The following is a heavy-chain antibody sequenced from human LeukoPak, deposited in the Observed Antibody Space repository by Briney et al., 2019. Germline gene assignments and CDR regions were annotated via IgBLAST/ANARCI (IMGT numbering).Heavy chain of an antibody. Sequence: TGGSLRLSCAASGFTFSGCGMHWVRQAPGKGLEWVAFVRYDGSNKYYADSVKGRFTISRDDSKSTLYLQMNSLRAEDTALYYCAKAPYTSSAYFFDSWGQGTLVTVSS. CDR1: GFTFSGCG. V-gene: IGHV3-30*02. CDR2: VRYDGSNK. D-gene: IGHD6-13*01. CDR3: AKAPYTSSAYFFDS. J-gene: IGHJ4*02.